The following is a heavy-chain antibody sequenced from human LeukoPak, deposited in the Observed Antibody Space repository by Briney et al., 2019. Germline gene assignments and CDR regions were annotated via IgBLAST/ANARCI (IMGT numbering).Heavy chain of an antibody. CDR3: ARDRNELGTYQPYYFDY. CDR1: GDSINSNY. Sequence: SETLSLTCSVSGDSINSNYWSWMRQPPGKGLEWIGYIYYGGSTNYNPSLKSRVSMSVDTSKNQFSLNLSSVTAADTAVYYCARDRNELGTYQPYYFDYWGQGTLVTVSS. J-gene: IGHJ4*02. CDR2: IYYGGST. D-gene: IGHD7-27*01. V-gene: IGHV4-59*01.